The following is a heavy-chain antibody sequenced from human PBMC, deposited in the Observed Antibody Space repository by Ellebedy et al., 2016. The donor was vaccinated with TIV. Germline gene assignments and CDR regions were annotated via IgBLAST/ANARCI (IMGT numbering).Heavy chain of an antibody. D-gene: IGHD6-6*01. J-gene: IGHJ4*02. CDR3: ARGEYSSSAGRGNDY. CDR1: GYTFTSYG. Sequence: ASVKVSCKASGYTFTSYGISWVRQAPGQGLEWMGWISAYNGNTNYAQRLQGRVTMTTDTSTSTAYMELRSLRSDDTAVYYCARGEYSSSAGRGNDYWGQGTLVTVSS. CDR2: ISAYNGNT. V-gene: IGHV1-18*01.